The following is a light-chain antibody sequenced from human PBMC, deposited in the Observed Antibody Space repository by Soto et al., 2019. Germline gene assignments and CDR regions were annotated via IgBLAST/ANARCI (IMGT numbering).Light chain of an antibody. V-gene: IGKV3-15*01. Sequence: EIVMTQSAAALSVSPGGRATLSCRASQSISDTLAWYQQKPGQAPRLLIHGASTRATGFPARFSGSGSGTDFTLTISSLQSEDFAVYYCQRYNNWPWTFGQGTKVDIK. CDR1: QSISDT. J-gene: IGKJ1*01. CDR3: QRYNNWPWT. CDR2: GAS.